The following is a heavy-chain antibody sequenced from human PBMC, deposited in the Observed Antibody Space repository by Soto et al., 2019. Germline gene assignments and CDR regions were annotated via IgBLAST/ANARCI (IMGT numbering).Heavy chain of an antibody. CDR1: GGSISSGDYY. Sequence: SETLSLTCTVSGGSISSGDYYWSWIRQPPGKGLEWIGYIYYSGSTYYNPSLKSRVTISVDTSKNQFSLKLSSVTAADTAVYYCARSSTSHYFDYWGQGALVTVSS. CDR2: IYYSGST. J-gene: IGHJ4*02. D-gene: IGHD2-2*01. V-gene: IGHV4-30-4*01. CDR3: ARSSTSHYFDY.